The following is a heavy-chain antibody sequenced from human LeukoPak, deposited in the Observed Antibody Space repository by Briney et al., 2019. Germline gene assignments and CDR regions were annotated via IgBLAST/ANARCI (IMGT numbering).Heavy chain of an antibody. V-gene: IGHV3-21*01. D-gene: IGHD5-18*01. CDR3: ARDSQGGYSYGLFDY. CDR1: GFTFSSSS. Sequence: GGSLRLSCAASGFTFSSSSMNWVRQAPGKGLEWVSSISSSSSYIYYADSVKGRFTISRDNAKNSLYLQMNSLRAEDTAVYYCARDSQGGYSYGLFDYWGQGTLVTVSS. J-gene: IGHJ4*02. CDR2: ISSSSSYI.